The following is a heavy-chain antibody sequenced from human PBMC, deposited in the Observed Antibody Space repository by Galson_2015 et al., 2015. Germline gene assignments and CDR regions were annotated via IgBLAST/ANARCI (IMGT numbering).Heavy chain of an antibody. CDR1: GFTFSSYG. D-gene: IGHD3-22*01. V-gene: IGHV3-33*08. CDR2: IWYDGSNK. CDR3: ARDSGGYYAAFDI. J-gene: IGHJ3*02. Sequence: SLRLSCAASGFTFSSYGMHWVRQAPGKGLEWVAVIWYDGSNKYYADSVKGRFTISRDNSKNTLYLQMNSLRAEDTAVYYCARDSGGYYAAFDIWGQGTMVTVSS.